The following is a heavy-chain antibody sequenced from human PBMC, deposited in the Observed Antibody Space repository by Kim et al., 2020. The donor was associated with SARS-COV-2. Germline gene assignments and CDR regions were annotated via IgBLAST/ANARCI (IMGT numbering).Heavy chain of an antibody. D-gene: IGHD6-19*01. V-gene: IGHV4-59*01. Sequence: GRPNYSPSLKSRVSISIEPSKNQFSLRLISVTAADTAVYYCATGAGWVPDYWGQGTLVTVSS. CDR3: ATGAGWVPDY. J-gene: IGHJ4*02. CDR2: GRP.